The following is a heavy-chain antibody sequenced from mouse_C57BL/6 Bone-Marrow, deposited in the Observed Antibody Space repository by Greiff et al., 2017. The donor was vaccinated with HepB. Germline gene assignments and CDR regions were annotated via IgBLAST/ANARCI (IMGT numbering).Heavy chain of an antibody. J-gene: IGHJ1*03. CDR1: GYAFSSSW. D-gene: IGHD1-1*01. V-gene: IGHV1-82*01. CDR2: IYPGDGDT. CDR3: ARDYGSHWYFDV. Sequence: VQLQQSGPELVKPGASVKISCKASGYAFSSSWMNWVKQRPGKGLEWIGRIYPGDGDTNYNGKFKGKATLTADKSSSTAYMQLSSLTSEDSAVYFCARDYGSHWYFDVWGTGTTVTVSS.